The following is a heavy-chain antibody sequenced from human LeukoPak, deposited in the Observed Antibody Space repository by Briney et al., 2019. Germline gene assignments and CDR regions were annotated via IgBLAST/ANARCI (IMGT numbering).Heavy chain of an antibody. CDR2: IIPILGIA. CDR1: GGTFSSYA. CDR3: ARALSYYYYYYGMDV. V-gene: IGHV1-69*04. J-gene: IGHJ6*02. Sequence: VASVTVSCKASGGTFSSYAISWVRQAPGQGLEWMGRIIPILGIANYAQKFQGRVTITADKSTSTAYMELSSLRSEDTAVYYCARALSYYYYYYGMDVWGQGTTVTVSS.